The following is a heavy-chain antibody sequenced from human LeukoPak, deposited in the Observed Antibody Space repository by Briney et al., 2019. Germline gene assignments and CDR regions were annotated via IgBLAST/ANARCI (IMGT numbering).Heavy chain of an antibody. CDR1: GFTFSSYA. J-gene: IGHJ6*02. D-gene: IGHD6-19*01. CDR3: AKARLAVAGTYHYYYYYGMDV. Sequence: GGSLRLSCAASGFTFSSYAMSWVRQAPGKGLEWVSAISGSGGSTYYADSVKGRFTISRDNSNNTLYLQMNSLIAEDTAAYYCAKARLAVAGTYHYYYYYGMDVWGQGTTVTVSS. V-gene: IGHV3-23*01. CDR2: ISGSGGST.